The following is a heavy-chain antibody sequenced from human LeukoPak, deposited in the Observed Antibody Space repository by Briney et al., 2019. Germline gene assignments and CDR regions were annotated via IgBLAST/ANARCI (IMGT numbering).Heavy chain of an antibody. V-gene: IGHV1-69-2*01. CDR2: VDPEDGET. CDR3: ATDRDSGSYYAFDY. Sequence: ASVKVSCKASGYTFTSYYMHWVQQAPGKGLEWMGLVDPEDGETIYAEKFQGRVTITADTSTDTAYMELSSLRSEDTAVYYCATDRDSGSYYAFDYWGQGTLVTVSS. CDR1: GYTFTSYY. J-gene: IGHJ4*02. D-gene: IGHD1-26*01.